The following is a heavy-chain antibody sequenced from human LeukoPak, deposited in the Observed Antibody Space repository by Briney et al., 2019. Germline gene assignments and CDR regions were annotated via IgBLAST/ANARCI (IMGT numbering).Heavy chain of an antibody. CDR3: TTSYDILTGSLDY. J-gene: IGHJ4*02. V-gene: IGHV3-15*01. D-gene: IGHD3-9*01. CDR2: IQSENDGGTT. CDR1: GFTFSNAW. Sequence: GGSLRLSCAPSGFTFSNAWMSWVRHPPRKGLEWVGPIQSENDGGTTDYAAPVKGRFTISRYDSKNTLYLQMNSLKTEDTAVYYCTTSYDILTGSLDYWGQGTLVTVSS.